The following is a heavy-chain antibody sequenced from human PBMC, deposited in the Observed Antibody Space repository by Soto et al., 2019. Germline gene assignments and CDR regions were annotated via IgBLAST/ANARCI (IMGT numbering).Heavy chain of an antibody. D-gene: IGHD1-26*01. CDR2: ITGRGGRT. J-gene: IGHJ4*02. V-gene: IGHV3-23*04. CDR1: GFTFSNYV. CDR3: AKGMYSGILRPFDY. Sequence: EVQLVESGGGLVKPGGSLRLSCAASGFTFSNYVMTWVRQAPGKGLEWVSGITGRGGRTYYADSVKGLFTISRDNSKNTLYLQLNSLRAEDTAVYYCAKGMYSGILRPFDYWGQGILVTVSS.